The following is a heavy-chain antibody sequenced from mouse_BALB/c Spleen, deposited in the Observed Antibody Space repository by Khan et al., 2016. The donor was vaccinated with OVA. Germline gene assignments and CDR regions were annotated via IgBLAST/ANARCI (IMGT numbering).Heavy chain of an antibody. J-gene: IGHJ4*01. Sequence: QVQLQQSGAELMKPGASVKISCKATGYTFSSYWIEWVKQRPGHGLEWIGEILPGRGTSNYNEKFKGKATFTADTSSRIAYMQLNSLTSEDSAVYYCARGAGTTNGMDHWGQGTSVTVSS. CDR2: ILPGRGTS. CDR1: GYTFSSYW. D-gene: IGHD3-3*01. CDR3: ARGAGTTNGMDH. V-gene: IGHV1-9*01.